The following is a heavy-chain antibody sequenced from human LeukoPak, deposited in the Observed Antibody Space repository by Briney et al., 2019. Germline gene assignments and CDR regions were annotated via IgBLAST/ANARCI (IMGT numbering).Heavy chain of an antibody. CDR2: IYYSGST. V-gene: IGHV4-39*07. CDR1: GGSIIDTNYH. J-gene: IGHJ4*02. CDR3: ARAVVGFYSSSLDY. D-gene: IGHD6-13*01. Sequence: TSETLSLTCTVSGGSIIDTNYHWGWIRQPPGEGLEWIGTIYYSGSTYHNPSLKSRVTMSIDTSKNQLSLKLSSVTAADTAVYYCARAVVGFYSSSLDYWGQGTLVTVSS.